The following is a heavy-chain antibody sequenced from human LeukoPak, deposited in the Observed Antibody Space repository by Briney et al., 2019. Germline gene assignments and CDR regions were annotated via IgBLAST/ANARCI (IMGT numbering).Heavy chain of an antibody. V-gene: IGHV4-59*01. J-gene: IGHJ1*01. D-gene: IGHD6-6*01. CDR2: IYHSGST. CDR1: GGSISTYY. Sequence: SETLSLACTVSGGSISTYYWNWIRQPPGKGLEWIGHIYHSGSTNYNPSLQSRVTISVDTSKNQFSLNLNSVTAADTAVYYCARGGAARLHFQNWGQGTLVTVSS. CDR3: ARGGAARLHFQN.